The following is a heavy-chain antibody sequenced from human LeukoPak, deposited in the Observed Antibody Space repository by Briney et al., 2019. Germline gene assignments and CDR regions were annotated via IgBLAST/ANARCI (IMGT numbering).Heavy chain of an antibody. V-gene: IGHV3-23*01. Sequence: PGRSLRLSCAASGFTFSSYVMSWVRQAPGKGLEWVSAISGSGGSTYYADSVKGRFTISRDNSKNTLNLQMNSLRAEDTAVYYCARQLWLDYWGQGTLVTVSS. D-gene: IGHD5-18*01. CDR2: ISGSGGST. CDR3: ARQLWLDY. CDR1: GFTFSSYV. J-gene: IGHJ4*02.